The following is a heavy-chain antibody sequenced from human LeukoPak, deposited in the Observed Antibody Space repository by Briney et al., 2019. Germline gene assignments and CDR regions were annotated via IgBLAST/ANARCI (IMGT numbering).Heavy chain of an antibody. Sequence: SETLSLTCTVSGGSISSYYWRWIRQPPGKGLEWIGYIYYSGSTNYNPSLKSRVTISVDTSKKQFSLKLSSVTAADTAVYYCARGGYSYGFGFDYWGQGTLVTVSS. J-gene: IGHJ4*02. V-gene: IGHV4-59*01. D-gene: IGHD5-18*01. CDR2: IYYSGST. CDR1: GGSISSYY. CDR3: ARGGYSYGFGFDY.